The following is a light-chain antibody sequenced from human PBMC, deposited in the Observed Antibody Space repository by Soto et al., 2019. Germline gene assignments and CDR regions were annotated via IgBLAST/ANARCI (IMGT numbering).Light chain of an antibody. J-gene: IGKJ1*01. V-gene: IGKV3-15*01. Sequence: EIVVTQSRATLSVSPGGRATLSCMACQSFSDKVAWYQQTSGQPPKLLIYDTVSRAAGVPGRFSGSGSGTEFTLTISSPQSEDYGVYFCQQYVNWPKPFGHGTKAAI. CDR3: QQYVNWPKP. CDR1: QSFSDK. CDR2: DTV.